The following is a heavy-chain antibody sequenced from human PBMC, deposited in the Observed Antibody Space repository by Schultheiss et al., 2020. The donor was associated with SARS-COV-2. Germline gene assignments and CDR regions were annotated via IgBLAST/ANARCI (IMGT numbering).Heavy chain of an antibody. J-gene: IGHJ6*02. CDR1: GYTFTSHG. Sequence: ASVKVSCKTSGYTFTSHGISWVRQAPGQGFEWMGWISGYNGYTDYAQKFQGWVTMTRDTSISTAYMELSRLRSDDTAVYYCARHRGRGISGVIIPSALDVWGQGTTVTVSS. CDR2: ISGYNGYT. D-gene: IGHD3-3*01. CDR3: ARHRGRGISGVIIPSALDV. V-gene: IGHV1-18*04.